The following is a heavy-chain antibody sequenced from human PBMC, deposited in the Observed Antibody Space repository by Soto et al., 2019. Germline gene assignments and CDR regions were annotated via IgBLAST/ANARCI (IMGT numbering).Heavy chain of an antibody. CDR1: GYTFTSYY. CDR2: IDPSGGST. Sequence: ASVKVSCKASGYTFTSYYIHWVRQAPGQGLEWMGIIDPSGGSTTYAQRFQGRVSMTSDTSTSTAYMELSSLRSEDTAVYYCATDPFAGYYYSSGYYRPFDYWGQGTLVTVSS. J-gene: IGHJ4*02. V-gene: IGHV1-46*01. CDR3: ATDPFAGYYYSSGYYRPFDY. D-gene: IGHD3-22*01.